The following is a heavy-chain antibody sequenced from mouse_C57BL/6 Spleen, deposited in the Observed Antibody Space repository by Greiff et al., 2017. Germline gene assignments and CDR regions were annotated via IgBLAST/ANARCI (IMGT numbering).Heavy chain of an antibody. V-gene: IGHV1-54*01. CDR2: INPGSGGT. D-gene: IGHD3-2*02. Sequence: VQLQQSGPELVRPGTSVKVSCKASGYAFTNYLIEWVKQRPGQGLEWIGVINPGSGGTNYNEKFKGKATLTADKSSSTAYMQLSSLTSEDSAVYFCARGAQATLGWFAYRGQGALVTV. CDR3: ARGAQATLGWFAY. J-gene: IGHJ3*01. CDR1: GYAFTNYL.